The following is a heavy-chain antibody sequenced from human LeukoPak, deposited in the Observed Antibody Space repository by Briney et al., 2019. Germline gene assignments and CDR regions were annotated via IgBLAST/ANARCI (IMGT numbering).Heavy chain of an antibody. V-gene: IGHV3-48*03. J-gene: IGHJ3*02. CDR1: GFTFSSYE. Sequence: QPGGSLRLSCVASGFTFSSYEMNWVRQAPGKGLEWVSYISISGTTRYYADSVKGRFTISRDNAKNSLYLQMNSLRAEDTAVYYCARGGYCSSSICYSLNAFDIWGQGTMFTVSS. CDR3: ARGGYCSSSICYSLNAFDI. D-gene: IGHD2-2*01. CDR2: ISISGTTR.